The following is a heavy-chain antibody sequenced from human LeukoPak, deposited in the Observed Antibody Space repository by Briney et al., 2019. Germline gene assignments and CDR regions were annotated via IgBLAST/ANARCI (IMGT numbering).Heavy chain of an antibody. CDR3: ARLMPSITRGGYKWFDP. Sequence: ASVKVSCKASGYTFTGYYMHWVRQAPGQGLEWMGWINPNSGGTNYAQKFQGRVTMTRDTSISTAYMELSRLRSDDTAVYYCARLMPSITRGGYKWFDPWGQGTLVTVSS. V-gene: IGHV1-2*02. D-gene: IGHD3-10*01. CDR2: INPNSGGT. J-gene: IGHJ5*02. CDR1: GYTFTGYY.